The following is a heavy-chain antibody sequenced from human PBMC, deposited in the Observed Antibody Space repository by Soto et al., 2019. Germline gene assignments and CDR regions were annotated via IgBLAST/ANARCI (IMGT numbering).Heavy chain of an antibody. Sequence: QVQLVQSGAEVKKPGASVKVSCKASGYTFTSYGISWVRQAPGQGLEWMGWISAYNGNTNYAQKLQGRVTMTTDTSTSTGYMALRSLTSDDTAVYYCAKSGWPRGPYYYCGMDVWGQGSTVIVSS. CDR3: AKSGWPRGPYYYCGMDV. V-gene: IGHV1-18*01. J-gene: IGHJ6*02. CDR2: ISAYNGNT. D-gene: IGHD6-19*01. CDR1: GYTFTSYG.